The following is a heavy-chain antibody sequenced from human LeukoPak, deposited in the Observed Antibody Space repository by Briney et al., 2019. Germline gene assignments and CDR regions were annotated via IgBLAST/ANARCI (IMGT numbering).Heavy chain of an antibody. CDR1: GFTFSSYG. J-gene: IGHJ4*02. CDR2: NSGSGGST. D-gene: IGHD3-22*01. CDR3: AKDGTYDSSGYSLHFDY. Sequence: GGSLRLSCAASGFTFSSYGMSWVRQAPGKGLEWVSSNSGSGGSTYYADSVKGRFTISRDNSKNTLYLQMNSLRAEDTAVYYCAKDGTYDSSGYSLHFDYWGQGTLVTVSS. V-gene: IGHV3-23*01.